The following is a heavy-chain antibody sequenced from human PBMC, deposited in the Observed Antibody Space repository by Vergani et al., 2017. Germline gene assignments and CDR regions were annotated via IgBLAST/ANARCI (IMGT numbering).Heavy chain of an antibody. V-gene: IGHV3-23*01. CDR1: GFTFSTYA. Sequence: EVQLLESGGSLKQPGGSVRLSCAASGFTFSTYAMHWVRQAPGKGLEWVSALTGGGGSTYYADSFKGRFIISRDKSRDTLYLQRNSLRPEDTATYYCVKDAGSYENFFDSWGQGTLVTVSS. CDR3: VKDAGSYENFFDS. J-gene: IGHJ4*02. D-gene: IGHD1-26*01. CDR2: LTGGGGST.